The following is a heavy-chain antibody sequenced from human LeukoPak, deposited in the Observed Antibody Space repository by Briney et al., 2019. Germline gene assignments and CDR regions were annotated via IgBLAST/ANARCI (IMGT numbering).Heavy chain of an antibody. CDR1: GGSISSYY. CDR2: IYYSGST. CDR3: ARRSSGWYFDY. V-gene: IGHV4-59*01. D-gene: IGHD6-19*01. Sequence: SETLSLTCTVSGGSISSYYWSWIRQPPGKGLEWIGYIYYSGSTNYNPSLKSRVTISVDTSKNQFSLKLRSVTAADTGMYYCARRSSGWYFDYWGQGTLVTVSS. J-gene: IGHJ4*02.